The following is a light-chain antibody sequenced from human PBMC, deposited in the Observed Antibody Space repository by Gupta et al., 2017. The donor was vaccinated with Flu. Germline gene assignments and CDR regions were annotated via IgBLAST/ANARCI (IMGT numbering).Light chain of an antibody. CDR1: QSVTNRY. CDR3: QHYDRSPYTYT. J-gene: IGKJ2*01. CDR2: DAT. Sequence: LALSPGERATLSCGASQSVTNRYLAWYQQKPGLAPRLLIYDATNRATGIPDRFSGSGSGTDFTLTISRLEPEDVAVYYCQHYDRSPYTYTFGQGTKLEIK. V-gene: IGKV3D-20*01.